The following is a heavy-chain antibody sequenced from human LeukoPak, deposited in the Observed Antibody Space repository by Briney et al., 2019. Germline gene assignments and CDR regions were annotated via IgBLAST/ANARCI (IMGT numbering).Heavy chain of an antibody. CDR3: ARGQSAYYDYVWGKQTDYYYYMDV. J-gene: IGHJ6*03. D-gene: IGHD3-16*01. Sequence: ASVKVSCKASGGTFISYAISWVRQAPGQGLEWMGGIIPIFGTANYAQKFQGRVTITTDESTSTAYMELSSLRSEDTAVYYCARGQSAYYDYVWGKQTDYYYYMDVWGKGTTVTVSS. CDR2: IIPIFGTA. CDR1: GGTFISYA. V-gene: IGHV1-69*05.